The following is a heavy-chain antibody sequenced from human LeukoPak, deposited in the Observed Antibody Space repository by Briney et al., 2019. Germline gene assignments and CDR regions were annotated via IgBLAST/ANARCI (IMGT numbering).Heavy chain of an antibody. CDR2: IYYSGNT. V-gene: IGHV4-39*01. CDR3: ARRGLRSSSWYHPVGWFDP. CDR1: GGSISSSSYY. J-gene: IGHJ5*02. Sequence: SETLSLTCTVSGGSISSSSYYWGWIRQPPGTGLEWIGSIYYSGNTYYNPSLKSRVTISVDTSKSQFSLKLSSVTAADTAVYYCARRGLRSSSWYHPVGWFDPWGQGTLVTVSS. D-gene: IGHD6-13*01.